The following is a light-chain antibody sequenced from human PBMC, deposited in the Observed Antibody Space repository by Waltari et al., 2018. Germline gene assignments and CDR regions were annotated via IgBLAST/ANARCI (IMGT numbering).Light chain of an antibody. CDR2: GAS. CDR1: QGVSRA. V-gene: IGKV3-20*01. J-gene: IGKJ1*01. CDR3: QHYVSLPVT. Sequence: EIVLTQSPGTLSLSPGERDTLPCRASQGVSRALAWYQQNPGQAPRLLIYGASNRATGIPDRFSGSGSGTDFSLIISRLEPEDFAVYYCQHYVSLPVTFGQGTKVEIK.